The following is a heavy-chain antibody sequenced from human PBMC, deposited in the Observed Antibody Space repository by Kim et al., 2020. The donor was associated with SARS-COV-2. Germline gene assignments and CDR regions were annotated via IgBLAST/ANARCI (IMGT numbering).Heavy chain of an antibody. Sequence: ASVKVSCKASGYTFTGYYMHWVRQAPGQGLEWMGWINPNSGGTNYAQKFQGRVTMTRDTSISTAYMELSRLRSDDTAVYYCARDHKAVAGTYMDRYNWFDPWGQGTLVTVSS. CDR3: ARDHKAVAGTYMDRYNWFDP. J-gene: IGHJ5*02. D-gene: IGHD6-19*01. V-gene: IGHV1-2*02. CDR1: GYTFTGYY. CDR2: INPNSGGT.